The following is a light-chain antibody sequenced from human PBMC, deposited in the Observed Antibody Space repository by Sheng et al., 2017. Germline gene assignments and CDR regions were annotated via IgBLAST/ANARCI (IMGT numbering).Light chain of an antibody. V-gene: IGLV1-44*01. CDR1: SSNIGSNT. Sequence: QPVPTQPPSASGTPGQRVTISCSGSSSNIGSNTVNWYQQLPGTAPKLLIYSHDQRPSGVPDRFSGSKSGTSASLAISGLQSDDEADYYCAAWDDSLNGWVFGGGTKLTVL. J-gene: IGLJ3*02. CDR3: AAWDDSLNGWV. CDR2: SHD.